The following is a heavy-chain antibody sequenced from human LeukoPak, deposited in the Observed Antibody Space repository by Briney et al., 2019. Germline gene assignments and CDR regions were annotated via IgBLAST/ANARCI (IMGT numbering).Heavy chain of an antibody. CDR3: ARAPSGWDAFDI. CDR2: IYYSGST. Sequence: PSETLSLTCTDSDGSISSYYWSWIRQPPGKGLEWIGYIYYSGSTNYNPSLKSRVTMSVDTSKTQFSLKLSSVTAADTAVYYCARAPSGWDAFDIWGQGTMVTVSS. D-gene: IGHD6-19*01. CDR1: DGSISSYY. V-gene: IGHV4-59*01. J-gene: IGHJ3*02.